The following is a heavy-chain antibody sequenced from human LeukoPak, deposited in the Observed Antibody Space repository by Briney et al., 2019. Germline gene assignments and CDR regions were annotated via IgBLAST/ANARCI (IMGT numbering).Heavy chain of an antibody. CDR1: GGSISSGGYY. CDR2: IYYSGST. J-gene: IGHJ4*02. Sequence: SQTLSLTCTVSGGSISSGGYYWSWIRQHPGKGLEWLGYIYYSGSTYYNPSLKSRVTISVDTSKNQFSLKLSSVTAADTAVYYCARDRLGSGSYYNDWGQGTLVTVSS. CDR3: ARDRLGSGSYYND. V-gene: IGHV4-31*03. D-gene: IGHD3-10*01.